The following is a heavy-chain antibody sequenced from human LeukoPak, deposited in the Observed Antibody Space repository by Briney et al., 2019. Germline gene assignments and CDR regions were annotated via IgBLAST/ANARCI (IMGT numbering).Heavy chain of an antibody. CDR3: AIDYVRSAAGTVYYYGMDV. Sequence: SETLSLTCTVSGGSISSYYWSWIRQPPGKGLEWIGYIYYSGSTNYNPFLKSRVTISVDTSKNQFSLKLSSVTAADTAVYYCAIDYVRSAAGTVYYYGMDVWGQGTTVTVYS. J-gene: IGHJ6*02. CDR2: IYYSGST. V-gene: IGHV4-59*01. D-gene: IGHD6-13*01. CDR1: GGSISSYY.